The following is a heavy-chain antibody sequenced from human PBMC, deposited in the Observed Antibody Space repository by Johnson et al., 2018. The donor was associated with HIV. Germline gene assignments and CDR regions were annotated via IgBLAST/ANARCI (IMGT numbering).Heavy chain of an antibody. CDR3: ARPRTRYNWNFSGDAFDI. J-gene: IGHJ3*02. CDR2: ITHDGSKK. CDR1: GFTFSRYA. D-gene: IGHD1-7*01. V-gene: IGHV3-30*04. Sequence: QVQLVESGGGVVQPGRSLRLSCVASGFTFSRYAVHWFRQAPGKGLEWVAIITHDGSKKYYADSVKGRFTISRDNSRNTLYLQMNSLRAEDTAVYHCARPRTRYNWNFSGDAFDIWGQGTMVTVSS.